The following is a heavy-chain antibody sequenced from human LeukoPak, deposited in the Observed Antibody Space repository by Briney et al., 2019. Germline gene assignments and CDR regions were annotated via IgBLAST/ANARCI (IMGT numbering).Heavy chain of an antibody. V-gene: IGHV1-2*02. J-gene: IGHJ4*02. CDR2: INPNSGGT. D-gene: IGHD3-10*01. CDR3: ARGLGRITMVRGVVGY. CDR1: GYTFTGYY. Sequence: ASVNVSCKASGYTFTGYYMHWVRQAPGQGLEWMGWINPNSGGTNHAQKFQGRVTMTRDTSISTAYMELSRLRSDDTAVYYCARGLGRITMVRGVVGYWGQGTLVTVSS.